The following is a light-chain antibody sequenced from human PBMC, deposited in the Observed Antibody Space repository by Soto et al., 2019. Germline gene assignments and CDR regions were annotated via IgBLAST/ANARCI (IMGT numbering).Light chain of an antibody. CDR2: EVN. CDR1: SSDVGSYKF. J-gene: IGLJ2*01. CDR3: SSYTSTSTRVI. Sequence: QSALTQPASVSGSPGQSITISCTGTSSDVGSYKFVSWYQQHPVKAPKLIIYEVNNRPSGVSNRFSGSKSGNTASLTISGLQPEDEADYYCSSYTSTSTRVIFGGGTKLTVL. V-gene: IGLV2-14*01.